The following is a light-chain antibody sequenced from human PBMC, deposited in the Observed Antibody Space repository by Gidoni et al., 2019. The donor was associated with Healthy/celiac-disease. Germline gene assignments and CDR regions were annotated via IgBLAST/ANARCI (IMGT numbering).Light chain of an antibody. CDR2: GAT. J-gene: IGKJ1*01. CDR3: QEYGSSPT. V-gene: IGKV3-20*01. CDR1: QSVSSSY. Sequence: GTLSLSAAARATLSCRASQSVSSSYLAWYQKKPGQAPRLLIYGATSRATGLPDRFSGSGSGTDFTLTISRLEPEDFAVYYCQEYGSSPTFXQXTKVESK.